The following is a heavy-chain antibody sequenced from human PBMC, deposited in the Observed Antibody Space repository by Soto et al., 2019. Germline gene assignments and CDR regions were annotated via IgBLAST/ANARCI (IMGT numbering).Heavy chain of an antibody. V-gene: IGHV3-48*04. D-gene: IGHD2-8*01. CDR1: GFTFSSHS. Sequence: GGSLRLSCAASGFTFSSHSMNWVRQAPGKGLEWVSYISTTSSTIHYADSVKGRFTISRDNAKNSLYLQMNSLRAEDTALYYCAKDRTNHYNTGGAFDIWGQGTMVTVS. J-gene: IGHJ3*02. CDR2: ISTTSSTI. CDR3: AKDRTNHYNTGGAFDI.